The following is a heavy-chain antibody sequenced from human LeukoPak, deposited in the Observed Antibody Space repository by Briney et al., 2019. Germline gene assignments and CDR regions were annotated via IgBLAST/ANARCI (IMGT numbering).Heavy chain of an antibody. CDR2: IYTSGST. Sequence: SETLSLTCTVSGGSISSYYWSWIRQPAGKGLEWIGRIYTSGSTNYNPSLKSRVTISVDTSKDQFSLKLSSVTAADTAVYYCARDQLGYDFWSGYYIVDGENAFDIWGQGTMVTVSS. V-gene: IGHV4-4*07. CDR3: ARDQLGYDFWSGYYIVDGENAFDI. D-gene: IGHD3-3*01. J-gene: IGHJ3*02. CDR1: GGSISSYY.